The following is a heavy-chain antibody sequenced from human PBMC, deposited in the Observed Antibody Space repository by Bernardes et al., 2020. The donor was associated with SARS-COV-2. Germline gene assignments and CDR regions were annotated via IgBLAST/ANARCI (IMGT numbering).Heavy chain of an antibody. CDR3: IRAASSGYYMS. CDR2: IRTKANIYET. J-gene: IGHJ5*02. V-gene: IGHV3-73*01. D-gene: IGHD3-22*01. CDR1: GFTFSGSP. Sequence: GGSLRLSCAASGFTFSGSPMIWVRQASGKGLEWVGRIRTKANIYETSYVASVQGRFTISRDDSKNTAYLQMNSLKTEDTAVYYCIRAASSGYYMSWGQGTLVTVSS.